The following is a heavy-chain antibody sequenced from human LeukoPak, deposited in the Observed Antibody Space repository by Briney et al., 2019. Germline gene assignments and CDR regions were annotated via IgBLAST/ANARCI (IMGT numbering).Heavy chain of an antibody. D-gene: IGHD3-10*01. V-gene: IGHV3-21*01. J-gene: IGHJ6*02. CDR1: GFTFSSYS. CDR2: ISSSSSYI. Sequence: PGGSLRLSCAASGFTFSSYSMNWVRQAPGKGLEWVSSISSSSSYIYYADSVKGRFTISRDSAKNSLYLQMNSLRAEDTAVYYCARDINSGITMVRGVRHYGMDVWGQGTTVTVSS. CDR3: ARDINSGITMVRGVRHYGMDV.